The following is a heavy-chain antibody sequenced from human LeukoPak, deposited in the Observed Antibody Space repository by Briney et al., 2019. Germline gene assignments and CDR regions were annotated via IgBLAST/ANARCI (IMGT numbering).Heavy chain of an antibody. Sequence: GGSLRLSCAASGFTFSSYGMHWVRQAPGKGLEWVAVIWYDGSNKYYADSVKGRFTISRDNSKNTLYLQMNSLRAEDTAVYYCARDLLAVAGPDAFDIWGQGTTVTVSS. CDR2: IWYDGSNK. V-gene: IGHV3-33*01. CDR1: GFTFSSYG. D-gene: IGHD6-19*01. CDR3: ARDLLAVAGPDAFDI. J-gene: IGHJ3*02.